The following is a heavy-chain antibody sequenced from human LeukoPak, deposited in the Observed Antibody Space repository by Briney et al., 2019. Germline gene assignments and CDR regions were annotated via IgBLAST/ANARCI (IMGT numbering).Heavy chain of an antibody. J-gene: IGHJ4*02. D-gene: IGHD3-16*01. CDR3: ARGGRGGYYFDY. CDR1: GFTFSSYG. CDR2: IWYDGSNK. Sequence: GRSLRLSCAASGFTFSSYGMHWVRQAPGKGLEWVAVIWYDGSNKYYADSVEGRFTISRDNSKNTLYLQMNSLRAEDTAVYYCARGGRGGYYFDYWGQGTLVTVSS. V-gene: IGHV3-33*01.